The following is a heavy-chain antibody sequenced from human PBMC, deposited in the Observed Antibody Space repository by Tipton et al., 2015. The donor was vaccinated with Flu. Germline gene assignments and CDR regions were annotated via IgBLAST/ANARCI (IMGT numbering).Heavy chain of an antibody. V-gene: IGHV3-7*01. CDR3: ARRYFDL. Sequence: SLRLSCAASGFTFSSYWMQWVRQAPGKGLEWVANIRQDGNERYYVESVKGRFTISRNNAKNSVYLEMNNLRAEDTAVYFCARRYFDLWGRGTLVTVSS. CDR1: GFTFSSYW. J-gene: IGHJ2*01. CDR2: IRQDGNER.